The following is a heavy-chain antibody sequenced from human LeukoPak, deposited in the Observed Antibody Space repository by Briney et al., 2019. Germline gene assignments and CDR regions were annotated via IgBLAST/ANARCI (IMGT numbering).Heavy chain of an antibody. D-gene: IGHD1-26*01. CDR1: GGTFSSYA. CDR2: IIPIFGTA. CDR3: ARVFARGGEISGSYYYY. J-gene: IGHJ4*02. Sequence: SVKVSCKASGGTFSSYAINWVRRAPGQGLEWMGGIIPIFGTANYAQKFQGRVTITTDESTSTAYMELTSLRSEDTAVYYCARVFARGGEISGSYYYYWGQGTLVTVSS. V-gene: IGHV1-69*05.